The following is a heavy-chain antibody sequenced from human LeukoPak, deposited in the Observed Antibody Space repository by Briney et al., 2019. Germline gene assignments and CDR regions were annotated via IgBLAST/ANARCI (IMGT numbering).Heavy chain of an antibody. CDR1: GGSFSGYY. CDR3: ARALNYDILTGYYRAWLYFDY. D-gene: IGHD3-9*01. J-gene: IGHJ4*02. Sequence: PSETLSLTCAVYGGSFSGYYWSWIRQPPGKGLEWIGEINHSGSTNYNPSLKSRVTISVDTSKNQFSLKLSSVTAADTAVYYCARALNYDILTGYYRAWLYFDYWGQGTLVTVSS. CDR2: INHSGST. V-gene: IGHV4-34*01.